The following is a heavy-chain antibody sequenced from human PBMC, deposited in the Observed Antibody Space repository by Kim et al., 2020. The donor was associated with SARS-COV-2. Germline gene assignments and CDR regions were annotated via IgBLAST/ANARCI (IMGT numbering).Heavy chain of an antibody. D-gene: IGHD3-22*01. V-gene: IGHV4-34*01. CDR3: ARSSPPREMGVDTVTMIVVAFDY. CDR2: INHSGST. CDR1: GGSFSGYY. J-gene: IGHJ4*02. Sequence: SETLSLTCAVYGGSFSGYYWSWIRQPPGKGLEWIGEINHSGSTNYNPSLKSRVTISVDTSKNQFSLKLSSVTAADTAVYYCARSSPPREMGVDTVTMIVVAFDYWGQGTLVTVSS.